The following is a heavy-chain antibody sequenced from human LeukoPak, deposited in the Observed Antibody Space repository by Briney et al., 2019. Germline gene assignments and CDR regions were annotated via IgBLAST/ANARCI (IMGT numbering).Heavy chain of an antibody. CDR1: GFTFTNSW. J-gene: IGHJ4*02. CDR3: TRDTEGTLDY. Sequence: GGSLRLSCAPSGFTFTNSWMAWVRQAPGKGLEWVANIKQDATTKHYADSLKGRFTISRDNPKNSLYLQMNNLRADDTAVYYCTRDTEGTLDYWGQGILVTVAS. D-gene: IGHD2-8*02. V-gene: IGHV3-7*01. CDR2: IKQDATTK.